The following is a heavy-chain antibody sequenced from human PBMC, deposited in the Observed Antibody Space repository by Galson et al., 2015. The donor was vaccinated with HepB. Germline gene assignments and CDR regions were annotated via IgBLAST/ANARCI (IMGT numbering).Heavy chain of an antibody. V-gene: IGHV1-18*01. D-gene: IGHD5-12*01. J-gene: IGHJ6*02. CDR2: ISAYNGNT. Sequence: SVKVSCKASGYTFTSYGISWVRQAPGQGLEWMGWISAYNGNTNYAQKLQGRVTMTTDTSTSTAYMELRSLRSDDTAAYYCARGYSGYDQLSYYYGMDVWGQGNPGHRLL. CDR1: GYTFTSYG. CDR3: ARGYSGYDQLSYYYGMDV.